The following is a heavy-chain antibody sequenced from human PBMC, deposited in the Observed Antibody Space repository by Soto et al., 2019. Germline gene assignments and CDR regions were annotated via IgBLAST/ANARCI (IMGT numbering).Heavy chain of an antibody. J-gene: IGHJ4*02. CDR1: GFRLSSYA. CDR2: MSYDESKK. D-gene: IGHD2-15*01. CDR3: AKDRRDGDFMHILVVDF. Sequence: QVRLVASGGGVVQPGGSLRLSCATSGFRLSSYAMHWVRQAPGKRLEWVALMSYDESKKYYADSVKGRFTISRDTSKNTLVLEMNNLRVEDTAVYYCAKDRRDGDFMHILVVDFWGQGALVTVSS. V-gene: IGHV3-30*18.